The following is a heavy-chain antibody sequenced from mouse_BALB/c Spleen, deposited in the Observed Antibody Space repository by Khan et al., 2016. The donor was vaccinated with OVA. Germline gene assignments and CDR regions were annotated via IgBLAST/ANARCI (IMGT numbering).Heavy chain of an antibody. CDR3: ARSWAMDY. CDR1: GFTFSDYG. J-gene: IGHJ4*01. V-gene: IGHV5-15*02. Sequence: DVHLVESGGGLVQPGGSRKLSCAASGFTFSDYGMAWVRQAPGKGPEWVALISSLAYSIYYADTVTGRFTISRENAKNTLYLEMSSLRSEDTAMYYCARSWAMDYWGQGTSVTVSS. CDR2: ISSLAYSI.